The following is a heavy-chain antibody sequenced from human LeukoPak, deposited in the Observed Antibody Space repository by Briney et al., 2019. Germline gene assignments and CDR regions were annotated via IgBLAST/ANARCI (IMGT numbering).Heavy chain of an antibody. J-gene: IGHJ4*02. CDR3: AKDQPMGELLTDDFDY. Sequence: SVKVSCKASGGTFSSYAISWVRQAPGQGLERMGGIIPIFGTANYAQKFQGRVTITADESTSTAYMELSSLRSEDTAVYYCAKDQPMGELLTDDFDYWGQGTLVTVSS. CDR2: IIPIFGTA. CDR1: GGTFSSYA. V-gene: IGHV1-69*01. D-gene: IGHD1-26*01.